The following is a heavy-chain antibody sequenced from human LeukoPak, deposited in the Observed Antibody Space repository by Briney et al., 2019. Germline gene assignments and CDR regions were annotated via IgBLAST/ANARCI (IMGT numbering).Heavy chain of an antibody. CDR1: GITLSNYD. CDR2: ISDSGGST. D-gene: IGHD3-22*01. Sequence: GGSLRLSCVVSGITLSNYDMSWVRQAPGKGLEWVAGISDSGGSTSYADSVKGRFTISRDNPKNTLFLQMNSLRVEDTAVYFCAKRGVVIRVILVGFHKQAYYFDSWGQGALVTVSS. CDR3: AKRGVVIRVILVGFHKQAYYFDS. V-gene: IGHV3-23*01. J-gene: IGHJ4*02.